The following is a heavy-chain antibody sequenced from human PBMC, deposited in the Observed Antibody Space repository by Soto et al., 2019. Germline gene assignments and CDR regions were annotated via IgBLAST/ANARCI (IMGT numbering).Heavy chain of an antibody. CDR3: ARDQEYSTSGLYWFDL. D-gene: IGHD6-6*01. CDR1: GYTFTSFG. V-gene: IGHV1-18*04. CDR2: ISAYNGDT. Sequence: VQLVQSGPEVKKPGASVKVSCKASGYTFTSFGITWVRQAPGQDLEWMGWISAYNGDTNYAPRLQGRVTMTTATSTTTVYMELKNLKSDDTAVYYCARDQEYSTSGLYWFDLWGQGTLVTVSS. J-gene: IGHJ5*02.